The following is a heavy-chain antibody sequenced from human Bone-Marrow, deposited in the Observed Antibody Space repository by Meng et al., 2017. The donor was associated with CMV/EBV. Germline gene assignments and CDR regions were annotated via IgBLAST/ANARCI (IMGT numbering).Heavy chain of an antibody. J-gene: IGHJ4*02. Sequence: GGSLRLSCAASGFTFSSYTVNWVRQAPRKGLEWVSSISSSSSYIYYADSVKGRFTISRDNAKNSLYLQMNSLRAEDTAVYYCARGEYSGSFDYWGQGTLVTVSS. D-gene: IGHD1-26*01. CDR3: ARGEYSGSFDY. V-gene: IGHV3-21*01. CDR2: ISSSSSYI. CDR1: GFTFSSYT.